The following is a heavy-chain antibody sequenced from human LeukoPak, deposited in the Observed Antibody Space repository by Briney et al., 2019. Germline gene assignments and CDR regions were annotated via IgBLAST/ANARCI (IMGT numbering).Heavy chain of an antibody. CDR1: GFSVSGYW. Sequence: PGGSLRLSCAVSGFSVSGYWMTWVRQAPGKGLEWVANIKQDGSEKNYVDSVKGRFTISRDNAKNSLFLQMSSLRAEDSAVYYCARARRSGNSCAIDSWGQGTLVTVSS. CDR2: IKQDGSEK. J-gene: IGHJ4*02. V-gene: IGHV3-7*01. CDR3: ARARRSGNSCAIDS. D-gene: IGHD5-18*01.